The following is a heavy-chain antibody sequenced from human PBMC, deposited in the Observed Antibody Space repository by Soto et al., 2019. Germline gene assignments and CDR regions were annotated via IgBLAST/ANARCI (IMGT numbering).Heavy chain of an antibody. CDR1: GFTFSSSA. CDR3: AKGSRGAYYYCMDV. Sequence: PGGSLRLCCAASGFTFSSSAMNWVRQAPGKGLEWVSSISNSGGTTSYADSVKGRFTISRDNSKNTLYLQMNSLRAEDTAVYYCAKGSRGAYYYCMDVWGKGTTVTVSS. J-gene: IGHJ6*03. V-gene: IGHV3-23*01. CDR2: ISNSGGTT.